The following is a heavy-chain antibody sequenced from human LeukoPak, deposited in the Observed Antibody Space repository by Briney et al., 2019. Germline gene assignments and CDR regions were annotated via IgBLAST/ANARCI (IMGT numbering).Heavy chain of an antibody. J-gene: IGHJ6*02. Sequence: GGSLRLSCVASGFTFRNYAMHWVRQASGKGLEWVAIISYDGSKKYFADSVKVRFGISRENSKKTLYLEMNSLTTEDTAVYYCATESVAGTFGGGGLDVWGLGTTVIVSS. V-gene: IGHV3-30*09. CDR1: GFTFRNYA. CDR2: ISYDGSKK. D-gene: IGHD6-13*01. CDR3: ATESVAGTFGGGGLDV.